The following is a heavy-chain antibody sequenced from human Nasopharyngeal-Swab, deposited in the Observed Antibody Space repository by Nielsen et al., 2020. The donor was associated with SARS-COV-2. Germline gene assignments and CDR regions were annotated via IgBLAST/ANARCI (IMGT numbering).Heavy chain of an antibody. V-gene: IGHV3-23*01. Sequence: GESLKISCAASGFTFSSYAMSWVRQAPAKGLEWVSAISTGAVSTFYAPSVKGRFTISRDDSRTTLYLQMNSLRAEDTAVYYCARHQGSSGWFFFDFWGQGTLVTVSS. CDR3: ARHQGSSGWFFFDF. D-gene: IGHD6-19*01. CDR2: ISTGAVST. J-gene: IGHJ4*02. CDR1: GFTFSSYA.